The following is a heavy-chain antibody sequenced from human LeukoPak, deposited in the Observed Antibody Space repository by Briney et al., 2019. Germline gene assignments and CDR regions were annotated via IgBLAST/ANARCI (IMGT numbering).Heavy chain of an antibody. CDR1: GYTFTSYY. CDR2: INPSGGST. J-gene: IGHJ4*02. CDR3: ARDPWTYYYDSRVLDY. Sequence: EASVKVSCKASGYTFTSYYMHWVRQAPGQGLEWMGIINPSGGSTSYAQKFQGRVTMTRDTSTSTVYMELSSLRSEDTAVYYCARDPWTYYYDSRVLDYWGQGTLVTVSS. V-gene: IGHV1-46*01. D-gene: IGHD3-22*01.